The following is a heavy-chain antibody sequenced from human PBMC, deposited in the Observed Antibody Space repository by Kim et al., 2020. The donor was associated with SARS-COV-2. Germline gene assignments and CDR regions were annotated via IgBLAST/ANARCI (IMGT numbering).Heavy chain of an antibody. Sequence: SETLSLTCSVSGGSISSGGYYWNWIRQHPGQGLECIGYIYYSGTTYYNPSLKSRVIISVATSKNQFSLKLSSVTAADTAVYDCARGSVYSSSVTDHYYDMDVWGTGTTVSVHS. J-gene: IGHJ6*04. CDR2: IYYSGTT. V-gene: IGHV4-31*03. D-gene: IGHD6-13*01. CDR3: ARGSVYSSSVTDHYYDMDV. CDR1: GGSISSGGYY.